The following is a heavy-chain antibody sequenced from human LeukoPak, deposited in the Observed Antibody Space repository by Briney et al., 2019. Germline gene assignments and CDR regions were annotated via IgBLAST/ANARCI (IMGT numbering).Heavy chain of an antibody. D-gene: IGHD4-11*01. CDR2: IYPTGST. CDR3: AKGYFDYSTYYSYYFNL. V-gene: IGHV4-4*09. J-gene: IGHJ4*02. CDR1: GGSISDAY. Sequence: PSETLSLTCSVSGGSISDAYWSWIRQSPGRGLEWIGYIYPTGSTNYHPSLKSRVTISVDTSKNHFALNLTSVTAADTAVYYCAKGYFDYSTYYSYYFNLWGQGALVTVSS.